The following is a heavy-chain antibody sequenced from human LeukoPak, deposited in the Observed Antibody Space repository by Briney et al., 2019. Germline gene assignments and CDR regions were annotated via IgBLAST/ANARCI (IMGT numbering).Heavy chain of an antibody. CDR1: GFTFSGSA. CDR3: AKDRGTTGTAAYFDY. CDR2: IRSKANSYAT. J-gene: IGHJ4*02. D-gene: IGHD1-1*01. Sequence: GGSLRLSCAASGFTFSGSAMHWVRQASGKGLEWVGRIRSKANSYATAYAASVKGRFTISRDDSKNTAYLQMNSLRAEDTAVYYCAKDRGTTGTAAYFDYWGQGTLVTVSS. V-gene: IGHV3-73*01.